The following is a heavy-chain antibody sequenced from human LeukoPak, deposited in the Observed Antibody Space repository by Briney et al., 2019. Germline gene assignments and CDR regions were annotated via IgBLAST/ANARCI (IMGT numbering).Heavy chain of an antibody. CDR2: ISGSGGST. V-gene: IGHV3-23*01. CDR3: AKDRNSYGSPKYFDY. D-gene: IGHD5-18*01. Sequence: GGSLRLSCAASGFTFSSYAMSWVRQAPGKGLEWASAISGSGGSTYYADSVKGRFTISRDNSKNTLYLQMNSLRAEDTAVYYRAKDRNSYGSPKYFDYWGQGTLVTVSS. J-gene: IGHJ4*02. CDR1: GFTFSSYA.